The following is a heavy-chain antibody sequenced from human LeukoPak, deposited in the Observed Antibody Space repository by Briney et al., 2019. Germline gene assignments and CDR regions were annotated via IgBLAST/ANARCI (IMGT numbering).Heavy chain of an antibody. Sequence: GASVKVSCKASGYTFTSYYMHWVRQAPGQGLEWMGIINPSGGSTSYAQKFQGRVTMTRDMSTSTVYMELSSPRSEDTAVYYCARYCSSTRCPWYYFDYWGQGTLVTVSS. CDR2: INPSGGST. CDR3: ARYCSSTRCPWYYFDY. V-gene: IGHV1-46*01. J-gene: IGHJ4*02. CDR1: GYTFTSYY. D-gene: IGHD2-2*01.